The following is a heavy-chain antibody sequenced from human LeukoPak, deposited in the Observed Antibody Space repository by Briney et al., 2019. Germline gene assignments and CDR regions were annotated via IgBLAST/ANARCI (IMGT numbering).Heavy chain of an antibody. CDR2: IHYTWCT. CDR1: GGSISNYY. V-gene: IGHV4-59*08. CDR3: ARHSHLAGAPFDY. J-gene: IGHJ4*02. Sequence: PSETLSLTCSVSGGSISNYYWTWIRQPPGKGLEWIAYIHYTWCTNSNPSLKSRVTISVDPSKNQFSLNLTSVTAADTAVYYCARHSHLAGAPFDYWGQGTLVTVSS.